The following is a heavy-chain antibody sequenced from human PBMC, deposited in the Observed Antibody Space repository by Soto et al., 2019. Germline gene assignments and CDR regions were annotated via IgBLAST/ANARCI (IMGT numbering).Heavy chain of an antibody. Sequence: PGGSLRLSCAASGFTFSSYAMSWVRQAPGKGLEWVANIKQDGGEKYYADSVKGRFTISRDNAKNSLYLQMNSLRAEDTAVYYCARVSAAAGPGAFDIWGQGTMVTVSS. CDR2: IKQDGGEK. V-gene: IGHV3-7*03. D-gene: IGHD6-13*01. CDR1: GFTFSSYA. CDR3: ARVSAAAGPGAFDI. J-gene: IGHJ3*02.